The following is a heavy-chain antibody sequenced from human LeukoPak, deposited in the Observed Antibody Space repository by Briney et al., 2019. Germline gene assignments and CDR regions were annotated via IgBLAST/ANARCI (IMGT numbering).Heavy chain of an antibody. Sequence: ASVTVSCKASGYTLTSYYMHWVRQAPGQGLEWMGLINPGNGFTSYAQKFQDRVTMTRDTSTSTVYMELSSLRSEDTAVYFCTRTDTDYGDYGLAFDIWGQGTMVTFSS. CDR3: TRTDTDYGDYGLAFDI. D-gene: IGHD4-17*01. CDR1: GYTLTSYY. V-gene: IGHV1-46*01. J-gene: IGHJ3*02. CDR2: INPGNGFT.